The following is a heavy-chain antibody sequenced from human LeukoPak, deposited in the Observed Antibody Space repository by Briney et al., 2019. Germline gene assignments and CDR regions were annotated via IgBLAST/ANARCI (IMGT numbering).Heavy chain of an antibody. CDR1: GDSISSSTYY. CDR3: ARHENLYYYDSSGYYPFDP. Sequence: SETLSLTCNVSGDSISSSTYYWGWIRQPPGKGLEWIANIYRSGTTYYNPSLKSRATISVDTSKNQFSLKLSSVTAADTAVYYCARHENLYYYDSSGYYPFDPWGQGTLVTVSS. V-gene: IGHV4-39*01. D-gene: IGHD3-22*01. J-gene: IGHJ5*02. CDR2: IYRSGTT.